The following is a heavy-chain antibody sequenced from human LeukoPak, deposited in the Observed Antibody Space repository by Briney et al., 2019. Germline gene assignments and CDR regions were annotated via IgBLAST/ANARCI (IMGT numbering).Heavy chain of an antibody. CDR2: IFHSGAT. V-gene: IGHV4-4*02. Sequence: PSGTLSLTCAISGDSISSNNWWNWIRQPPGKGLEWIGEIFHSGATNYNPSLKSRVTISVDKSKNQFSLELTSVTAADTAVYYCARPRGYCSSTSCSLGDAFDIWGQGTMVTVSS. CDR1: GDSISSNNW. CDR3: ARPRGYCSSTSCSLGDAFDI. J-gene: IGHJ3*02. D-gene: IGHD2-2*01.